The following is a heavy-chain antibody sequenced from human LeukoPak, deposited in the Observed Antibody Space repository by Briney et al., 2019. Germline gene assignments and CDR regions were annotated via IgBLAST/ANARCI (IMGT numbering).Heavy chain of an antibody. D-gene: IGHD3-10*01. CDR2: IIPIFGTA. V-gene: IGHV1-69*13. CDR1: GGTFSSYA. J-gene: IGHJ4*02. Sequence: GASVRVSCKASGGTFSSYAIGWVRQAPGQGLEWMGGIIPIFGTANYAQKFQGRVTITADESTSTAYMELSSLRSEDTAVYYCARCALWFGELTCYFDYWGQGTLVTVSS. CDR3: ARCALWFGELTCYFDY.